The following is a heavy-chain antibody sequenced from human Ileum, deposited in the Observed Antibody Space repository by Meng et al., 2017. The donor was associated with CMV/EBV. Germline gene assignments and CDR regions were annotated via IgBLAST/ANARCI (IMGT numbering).Heavy chain of an antibody. V-gene: IGHV3-23*03. Sequence: GGSLRLSCAASGFTFSSYAMSWVRQAPGKGLEWVSVIYSGGTSAYYADSVKGRFTISRDNSKNTLYLQMNSLRADDTAVYYCARSSWSYSVNAFDIWGQGTLVTVSS. D-gene: IGHD1-26*01. CDR1: GFTFSSYA. CDR2: IYSGGTSA. J-gene: IGHJ3*02. CDR3: ARSSWSYSVNAFDI.